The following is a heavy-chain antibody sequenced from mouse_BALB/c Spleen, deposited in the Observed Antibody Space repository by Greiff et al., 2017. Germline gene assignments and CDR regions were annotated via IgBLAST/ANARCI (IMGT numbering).Heavy chain of an antibody. V-gene: IGHV3-2*02. Sequence: EVKLQESGPGLVKPSQSLSLTCTVTGYSITSDYAWNWIRQFPGNKLEWMGYISYSGSTSYNPSLKSRISITRDTSKNQFFLQLNSVTTEDTATYYCARGRYDYYAMDDWGQGTSVTVSS. CDR3: ARGRYDYYAMDD. CDR2: ISYSGST. J-gene: IGHJ4*01. CDR1: GYSITSDYA. D-gene: IGHD2-14*01.